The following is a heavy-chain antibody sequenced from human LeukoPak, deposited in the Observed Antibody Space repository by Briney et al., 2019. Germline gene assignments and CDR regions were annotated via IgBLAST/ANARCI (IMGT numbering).Heavy chain of an antibody. V-gene: IGHV4-59*08. CDR1: GGSFSGYY. Sequence: PSETLSLTCAVYGGSFSGYYWSWIRQPPGKGLEWIGYIYYSGSTNYNPSLKSRVTISVDTSKNQFSLKLSSVTAADTAVYYCARHGLGIYAFDIWGQGTMVTVSS. CDR2: IYYSGST. J-gene: IGHJ3*02. CDR3: ARHGLGIYAFDI. D-gene: IGHD3/OR15-3a*01.